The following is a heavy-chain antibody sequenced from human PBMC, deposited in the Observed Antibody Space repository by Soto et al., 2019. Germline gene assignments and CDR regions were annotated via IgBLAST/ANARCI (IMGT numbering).Heavy chain of an antibody. Sequence: EVQLVESGGGLVQPGGSLRLSCAASGFTVSNNYMRWVRQAPGKGLEWVSLIYSGGATYYADCVKGSFNISRDNSKNTLYLQMNNLRGEDTAGYYCARDGTYNWVGGQGILVTVSS. D-gene: IGHD1-1*01. CDR1: GFTVSNNY. CDR3: ARDGTYNWV. V-gene: IGHV3-66*01. J-gene: IGHJ4*02. CDR2: IYSGGAT.